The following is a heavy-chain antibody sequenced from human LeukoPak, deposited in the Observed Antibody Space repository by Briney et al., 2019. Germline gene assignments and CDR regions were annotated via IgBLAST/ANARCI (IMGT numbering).Heavy chain of an antibody. Sequence: SETLSLTCTVSGGSISSSSYYWGWIRQPPGKGLEWIGSIYYSGSTYYNPSLKSRVTISVDTSKNQFSLKLSSVTAADTAVYYCAREGVRMYQLLRNNWFDPWGQGTLVTVSS. J-gene: IGHJ5*02. CDR1: GGSISSSSYY. D-gene: IGHD2-2*01. CDR3: AREGVRMYQLLRNNWFDP. CDR2: IYYSGST. V-gene: IGHV4-39*07.